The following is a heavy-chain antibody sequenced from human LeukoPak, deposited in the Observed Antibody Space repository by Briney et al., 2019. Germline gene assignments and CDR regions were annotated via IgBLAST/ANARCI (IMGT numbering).Heavy chain of an antibody. CDR1: GGSISSYY. V-gene: IGHV4-59*01. CDR2: IYYSGST. CDR3: ARVRYSSSWALFDY. Sequence: SETLSLACTLSGGSISSYYWSWIRQPPGKGLEWIGYIYYSGSTNYNPSLKSRVTISVDTSKNQFSLKLSSVTAADTAVYYCARVRYSSSWALFDYWGQGTLVTVSS. D-gene: IGHD6-13*01. J-gene: IGHJ4*02.